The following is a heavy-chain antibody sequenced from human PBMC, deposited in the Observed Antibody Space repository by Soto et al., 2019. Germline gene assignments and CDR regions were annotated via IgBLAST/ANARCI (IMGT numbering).Heavy chain of an antibody. V-gene: IGHV1-58*01. CDR3: VADNRYYYGSGSYPDY. Sequence: ASVKVSCKASGFTFTSSAVQWVRQARGQRLEWIGWIVVGSGNTNYAQKFQERVTITRDMSTSTAYMELSSLRSEDTAVYYCVADNRYYYGSGSYPDYWGQGTLVTVSS. CDR1: GFTFTSSA. J-gene: IGHJ4*02. D-gene: IGHD3-10*01. CDR2: IVVGSGNT.